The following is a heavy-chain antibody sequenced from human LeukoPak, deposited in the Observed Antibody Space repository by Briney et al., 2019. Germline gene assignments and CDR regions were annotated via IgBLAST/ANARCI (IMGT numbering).Heavy chain of an antibody. CDR2: INHSGST. V-gene: IGHV4-34*01. D-gene: IGHD6-19*01. CDR1: GASISGYY. J-gene: IGHJ4*02. CDR3: ARYSSGDPFDY. Sequence: PSETLSLTCSVSGASISGYYWSWIRQPPGKGLEWIGEINHSGSTNYNPSLKSRVTISVDTSKNQFSLKLSSVTAADTAVYYCARYSSGDPFDYWGQGTLVTVSS.